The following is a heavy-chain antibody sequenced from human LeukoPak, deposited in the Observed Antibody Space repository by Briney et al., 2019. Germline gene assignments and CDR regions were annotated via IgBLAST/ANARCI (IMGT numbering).Heavy chain of an antibody. J-gene: IGHJ4*02. D-gene: IGHD6-25*01. V-gene: IGHV3-7*01. Sequence: GGSLRLSCAASGFTFSTYWVSWVRQAPGKGLEWVANIKQDGSEKNSVDSVKGRFTISRDNAKNSLYLQMNSLRAEDTAVYYCARGASLPAAGHFDYWGQGTPVTVSS. CDR3: ARGASLPAAGHFDY. CDR2: IKQDGSEK. CDR1: GFTFSTYW.